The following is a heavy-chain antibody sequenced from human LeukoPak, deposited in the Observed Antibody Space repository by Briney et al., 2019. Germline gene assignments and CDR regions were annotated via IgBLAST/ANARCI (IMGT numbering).Heavy chain of an antibody. V-gene: IGHV4-4*07. Sequence: PSETLSLTCTVSGGSISSYYWSWIRQPAGKGLEWIGRIYTSGSTNYNPSLKSRVTMSVDTSKNRFSLKLSSMTAADTAVYYCARDGELHSILRWFDPWGQGTLVTVSS. CDR3: ARDGELHSILRWFDP. CDR1: GGSISSYY. CDR2: IYTSGST. D-gene: IGHD3-3*01. J-gene: IGHJ5*02.